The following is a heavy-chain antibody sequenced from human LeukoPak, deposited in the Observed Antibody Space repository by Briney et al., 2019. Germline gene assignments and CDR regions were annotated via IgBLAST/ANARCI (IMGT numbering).Heavy chain of an antibody. V-gene: IGHV1-8*01. CDR3: AREKYYFDSSGYYYYYYGMDV. CDR2: MNPNSGDT. Sequence: GASVKVSYKASGYTFTSYDINWVRQATGQGLEWMGWMNPNSGDTGYAQKFQGRVTMTRNTSISTAYMELSSLRSEDTAVYYCAREKYYFDSSGYYYYYYGMDVWGQGTTVTVSS. J-gene: IGHJ6*02. CDR1: GYTFTSYD. D-gene: IGHD3-22*01.